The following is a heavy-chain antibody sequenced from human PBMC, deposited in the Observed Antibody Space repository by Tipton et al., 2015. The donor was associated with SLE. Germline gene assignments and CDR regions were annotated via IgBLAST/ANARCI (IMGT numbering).Heavy chain of an antibody. CDR1: GGSISGYY. D-gene: IGHD6-19*01. J-gene: IGHJ5*02. Sequence: TLSLTCTVSGGSISGYYWSWIRQPAGKGLEWIGRIYSSGSTIYNPSLKSRVTLSLDMSKNQFSLRVRSVTAADTAVYYCARDGAVDATGSWGQGTLVTVSS. V-gene: IGHV4-4*07. CDR2: IYSSGST. CDR3: ARDGAVDATGS.